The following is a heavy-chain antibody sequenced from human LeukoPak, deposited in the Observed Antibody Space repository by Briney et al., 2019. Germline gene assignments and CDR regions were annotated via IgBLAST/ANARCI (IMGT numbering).Heavy chain of an antibody. J-gene: IGHJ5*02. Sequence: GGSLRLSCTASGFTFGNYWMTWVRQAPGKGLEWVANIKQDGSENHYVDSVKGRFTISRDNAKNSLYLQVNSLRAEDTAVYYCARGPPGPGGWSDPWGQGTLVTVSS. V-gene: IGHV3-7*01. CDR1: GFTFGNYW. D-gene: IGHD3-16*01. CDR2: IKQDGSEN. CDR3: ARGPPGPGGWSDP.